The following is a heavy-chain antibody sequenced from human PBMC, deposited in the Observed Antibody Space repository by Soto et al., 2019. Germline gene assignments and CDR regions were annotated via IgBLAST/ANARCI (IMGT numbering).Heavy chain of an antibody. D-gene: IGHD3-10*01. Sequence: QVQLVESGGGVVQPGRSLRLSCAASGFTFSSYGIHWVRQAPGKGLEWVAVISYDGNNKYYADSVKGRFTISRDNSKNTLYLQMNSLRAEGTAMYYCAKDGPSSGSGAFDIWGQGTMVTVSS. CDR3: AKDGPSSGSGAFDI. CDR2: ISYDGNNK. CDR1: GFTFSSYG. J-gene: IGHJ3*02. V-gene: IGHV3-30*18.